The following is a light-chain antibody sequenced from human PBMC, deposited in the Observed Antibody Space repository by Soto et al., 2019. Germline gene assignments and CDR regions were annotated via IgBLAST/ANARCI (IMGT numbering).Light chain of an antibody. CDR1: QDIIKG. J-gene: IGKJ1*01. CDR3: LQDHDYPRT. CDR2: SAT. Sequence: AIQMTQSPTSLSASVGDRVIITCRASQDIIKGLGWYQQKTGKAPKFLIYSATSTQSGVTSPFSGSGFGTDFTLTISSLQPEDFATYYCLQDHDYPRTCGQGTKVEF. V-gene: IGKV1-6*01.